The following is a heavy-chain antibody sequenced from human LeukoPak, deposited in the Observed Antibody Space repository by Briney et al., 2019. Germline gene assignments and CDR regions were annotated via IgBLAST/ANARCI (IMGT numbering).Heavy chain of an antibody. V-gene: IGHV3-7*01. CDR2: IKYDGSEV. CDR1: GFTISSYW. J-gene: IGHJ4*02. CDR3: ARDIAAAGLFFDY. D-gene: IGHD6-13*01. Sequence: GGSLRLSCAAAGFTISSYWMGWVRQAPGKGLEWVANIKYDGSEVHYVDSVKGRFTISRDIVKNSLFLQMNSLRAEDTAVYYCARDIAAAGLFFDYWGQGALVTVSS.